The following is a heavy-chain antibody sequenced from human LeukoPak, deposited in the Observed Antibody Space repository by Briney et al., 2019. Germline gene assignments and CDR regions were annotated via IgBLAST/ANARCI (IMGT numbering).Heavy chain of an antibody. J-gene: IGHJ4*02. V-gene: IGHV3-7*01. CDR1: GFTFSSYW. CDR2: IKQDGSEK. Sequence: PGGSLRLFCAASGFTFSSYWMSWVRQAPGKGLEWVANIKQDGSEKYYVDSVKGRYTISRDNAKNSLYLQMNSLRAEDTAVYYCARARRPLWFGDIDYWGQGTLVTVSS. CDR3: ARARRPLWFGDIDY. D-gene: IGHD3-10*01.